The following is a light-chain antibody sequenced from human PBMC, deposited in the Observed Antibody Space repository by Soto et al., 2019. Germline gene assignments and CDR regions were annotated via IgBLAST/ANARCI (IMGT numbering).Light chain of an antibody. Sequence: QSALTQPPSVSGAPGQRVTISCTGRSSNIGAGYDVHWYQQLPGTAPKLLIYGNSNRPSGVPDRFSGSKSGTSAALAITGLQAEDEADYYCQSYDNTLSGPIYVFGTGTKVTVL. J-gene: IGLJ1*01. CDR2: GNS. CDR1: SSNIGAGYD. CDR3: QSYDNTLSGPIYV. V-gene: IGLV1-40*01.